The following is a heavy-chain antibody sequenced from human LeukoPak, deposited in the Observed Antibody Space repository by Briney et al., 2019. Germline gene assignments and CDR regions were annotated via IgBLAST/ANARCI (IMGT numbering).Heavy chain of an antibody. J-gene: IGHJ4*02. CDR1: GFTFSTYT. CDR2: ISYDGSNK. CDR3: ARMYSGSYFDY. V-gene: IGHV3-30*04. Sequence: PGGSLRLSCADSGFTFSTYTMHWVRQAPGKGLEWVAVISYDGSNKYYADSVKGRFTISRDNSKNTLYLQMNSLRAEDTAVYYCARMYSGSYFDYWGQGTLVTVSS. D-gene: IGHD1-26*01.